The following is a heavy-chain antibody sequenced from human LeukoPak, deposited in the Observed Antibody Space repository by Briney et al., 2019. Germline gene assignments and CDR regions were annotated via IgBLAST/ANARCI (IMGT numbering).Heavy chain of an antibody. Sequence: PSETLSLTCTVSGVSIFSSYWNWVRQPPGKGLEWIGYVHYSGSTNYNPSLKSRVTISVDTSKSQFSLKLSSATAADTAAYYCATGRSIRYFDYWGQGTLLTVSS. V-gene: IGHV4-59*12. J-gene: IGHJ4*02. CDR3: ATGRSIRYFDY. D-gene: IGHD3-9*01. CDR2: VHYSGST. CDR1: GVSIFSSY.